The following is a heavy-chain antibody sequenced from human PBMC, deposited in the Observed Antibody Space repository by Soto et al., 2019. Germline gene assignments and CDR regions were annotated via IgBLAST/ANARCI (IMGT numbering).Heavy chain of an antibody. V-gene: IGHV1-3*01. Sequence: ASVKVSCKASGYTFTSYAMHWVHQAPGQRLEWMGWINAGNGNTKYSQKFQGRVTITRDTSASTAYMELSSLRSEDTAVYYCARGYCSGGSFYSSLFQHWGQGTLVTVSS. CDR3: ARGYCSGGSFYSSLFQH. D-gene: IGHD2-15*01. J-gene: IGHJ1*01. CDR1: GYTFTSYA. CDR2: INAGNGNT.